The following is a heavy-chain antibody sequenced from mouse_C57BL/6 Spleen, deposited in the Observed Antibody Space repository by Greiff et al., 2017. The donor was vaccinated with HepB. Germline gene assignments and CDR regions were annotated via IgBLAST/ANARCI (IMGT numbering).Heavy chain of an antibody. Sequence: QVHVKQPGTELVKPGASVKLSCKASGYTFTSYWMHWVKQRPGQGLEWIGNINPSNGGTNYNEKFKSKATLTVDKSSSTAYMQLSSLTSEDSAVYYCASPPDSSGYVGYAMDYWGQGTSVTVSS. CDR3: ASPPDSSGYVGYAMDY. D-gene: IGHD3-2*02. CDR2: INPSNGGT. J-gene: IGHJ4*01. V-gene: IGHV1-53*01. CDR1: GYTFTSYW.